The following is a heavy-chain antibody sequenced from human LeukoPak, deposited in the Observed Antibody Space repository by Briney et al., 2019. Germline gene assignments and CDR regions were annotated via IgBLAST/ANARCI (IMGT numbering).Heavy chain of an antibody. D-gene: IGHD3-22*01. Sequence: SETLSLTCTVSGGSISSGSDYCSWIRQTAGKGLEWIGRSYSSGSTNYNPSRKSRVSISVDTSKNQFSLRLSSVTAADTAVYYCARGSRYSSGYDYIDHWGQGTLVTVSS. CDR3: ARGSRYSSGYDYIDH. V-gene: IGHV4-61*02. CDR1: GGSISSGSDY. CDR2: SYSSGST. J-gene: IGHJ4*02.